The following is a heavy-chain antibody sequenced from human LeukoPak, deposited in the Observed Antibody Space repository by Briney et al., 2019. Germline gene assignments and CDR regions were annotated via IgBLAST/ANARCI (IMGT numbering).Heavy chain of an antibody. CDR2: IAYDGNNK. CDR3: ARIGYSSSSFDY. CDR1: GFTFSTYA. V-gene: IGHV3-30-3*01. Sequence: GGSLRLSCAASGFTFSTYAMHWVRQAPGKGLEWVAVIAYDGNNKYYADSVKGRFTISRDNSKNTLYLQMNSLRAEDTAVYYCARIGYSSSSFDYWGQGTLVTVSS. D-gene: IGHD6-13*01. J-gene: IGHJ4*02.